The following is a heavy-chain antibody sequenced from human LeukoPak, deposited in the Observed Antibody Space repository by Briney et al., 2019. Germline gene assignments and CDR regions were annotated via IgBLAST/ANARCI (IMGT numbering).Heavy chain of an antibody. Sequence: SMKVSCKASGGTFSSYAISWVRQAPGQGLEWMGRIIPILGIANYAQKFQGRVTITADKSTSTAYMELSSLRSEDTAVYYCASSYYYGSGSYYTPPEIYYYGMDVWGQGTTVTVSS. D-gene: IGHD3-10*01. CDR3: ASSYYYGSGSYYTPPEIYYYGMDV. V-gene: IGHV1-69*04. CDR1: GGTFSSYA. J-gene: IGHJ6*02. CDR2: IIPILGIA.